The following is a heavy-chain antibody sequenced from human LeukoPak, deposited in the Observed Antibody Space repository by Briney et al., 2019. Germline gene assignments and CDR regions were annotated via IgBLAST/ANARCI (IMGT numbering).Heavy chain of an antibody. CDR1: GGSISSGSYY. J-gene: IGHJ6*03. D-gene: IGHD3-22*01. CDR2: IYTSGST. V-gene: IGHV4-61*02. CDR3: ARDRVVTMIGRRYYYYYYMDV. Sequence: SQTLSLTCTVSGGSISSGSYYWSRIRQPAGKGLEWIGRIYTSGSTNYNPSLKSRVTISVDTSKNQFSLKLSSVTAADTAVYYCARDRVVTMIGRRYYYYYYMDVWGKGTTVTVSS.